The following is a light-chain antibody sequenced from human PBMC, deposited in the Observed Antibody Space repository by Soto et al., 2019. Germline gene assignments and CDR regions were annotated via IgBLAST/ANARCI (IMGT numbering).Light chain of an antibody. J-gene: IGLJ2*01. CDR3: SSYAGNYTVL. CDR2: DVN. Sequence: QSALTQPRSVSGSPGQSVTISCTGTSSDVGGYNYVSWYQQHPGKAPQAMIFDVNKRPSGVPDRFSGSKSGNTASLTISGLQADDEADYYCSSYAGNYTVLFGGGTKLTVL. V-gene: IGLV2-11*01. CDR1: SSDVGGYNY.